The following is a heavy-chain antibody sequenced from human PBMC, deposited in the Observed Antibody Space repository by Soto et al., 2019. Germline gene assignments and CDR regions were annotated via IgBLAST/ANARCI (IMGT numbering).Heavy chain of an antibody. V-gene: IGHV3-23*01. D-gene: IGHD2-21*02. Sequence: PGGSLRLSCAASGFTFSSYAMSWVRQAPGRGLEWVSAISGSGGSTYYADSVKGRFTISRDNSKNMLYLQMNSLRAEDTAVYYCAIVVVTANESPFDYWGQGTLVTVSS. CDR2: ISGSGGST. CDR3: AIVVVTANESPFDY. CDR1: GFTFSSYA. J-gene: IGHJ4*02.